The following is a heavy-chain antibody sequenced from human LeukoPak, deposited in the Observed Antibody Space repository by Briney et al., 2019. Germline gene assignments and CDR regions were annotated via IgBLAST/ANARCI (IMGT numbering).Heavy chain of an antibody. CDR1: VGTFSIYA. D-gene: IGHD5-24*01. CDR2: IIPIFGTA. Sequence: ASVKVSCKASVGTFSIYAISWVRQAPGQGLEWMGGIIPIFGTANYAQKFQGRVTITADESTSTAYMELSSLRSEDTAVYYCARESRDGYNQRRYFDYWGQGTLVTVSS. J-gene: IGHJ4*02. V-gene: IGHV1-69*01. CDR3: ARESRDGYNQRRYFDY.